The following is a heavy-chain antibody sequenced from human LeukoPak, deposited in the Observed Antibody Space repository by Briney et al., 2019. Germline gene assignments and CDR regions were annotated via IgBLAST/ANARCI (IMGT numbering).Heavy chain of an antibody. V-gene: IGHV4-34*01. Sequence: PSETLSLTCAVYGGSFSGYYWSWIRQPPGKGLEWIGEINHSGSTNYNPSLKSRVTISVDASKNQFSLKLSSVTAADTAVYYCARSLYCSSTSCSDDAFDIWGQGTMVTVSS. CDR1: GGSFSGYY. J-gene: IGHJ3*02. CDR2: INHSGST. D-gene: IGHD2-2*01. CDR3: ARSLYCSSTSCSDDAFDI.